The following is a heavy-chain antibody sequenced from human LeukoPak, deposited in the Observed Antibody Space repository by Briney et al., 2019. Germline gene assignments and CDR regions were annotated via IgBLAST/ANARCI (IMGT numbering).Heavy chain of an antibody. CDR1: GFTFSSYG. D-gene: IGHD1-26*01. CDR3: ARRRSGSYVIDY. CDR2: IWYDGSNK. Sequence: GGSLRLSCAASGFTFSSYGMHWVRQAPGKGLEWVAVIWYDGSNKYYADSVKGRFTISRDNSKNTLYLQMNSLRAEDTAVYYCARRRSGSYVIDYWGQGTLVTVSS. V-gene: IGHV3-33*01. J-gene: IGHJ4*02.